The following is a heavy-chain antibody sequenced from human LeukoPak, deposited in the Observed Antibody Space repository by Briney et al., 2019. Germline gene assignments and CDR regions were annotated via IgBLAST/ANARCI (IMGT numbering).Heavy chain of an antibody. D-gene: IGHD2-15*01. J-gene: IGHJ6*02. CDR3: AKNLYCGGGSCYPSALGMDV. CDR1: GFTFSSYA. CDR2: ISGSGNRT. Sequence: GGSLRLSCAASGFTFSSYAMSWVRQAPGKGLEWVSSISGSGNRTYYADSVKGRFTISRDNSKNTLFLQMNSLRAEDTAVYYCAKNLYCGGGSCYPSALGMDVWGQGTTVTV. V-gene: IGHV3-23*01.